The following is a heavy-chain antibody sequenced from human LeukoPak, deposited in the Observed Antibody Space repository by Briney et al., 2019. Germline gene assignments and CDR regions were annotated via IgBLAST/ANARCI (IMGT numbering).Heavy chain of an antibody. D-gene: IGHD6-13*01. CDR2: INPNSGGT. CDR3: ASPLNSSSRPNYGMDV. J-gene: IGHJ6*02. V-gene: IGHV1-2*02. CDR1: GYTFTGHY. Sequence: ASVKVSCKASGYTFTGHYMHWVRQAPGQGLEWMGWINPNSGGTNYAQKFQGRVTMTRDTSISTAYMELRRLRSDDTAVYYCASPLNSSSRPNYGMDVWGQGTTVTVSS.